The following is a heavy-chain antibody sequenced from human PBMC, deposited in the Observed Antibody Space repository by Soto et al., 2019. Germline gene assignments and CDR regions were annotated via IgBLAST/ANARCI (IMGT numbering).Heavy chain of an antibody. V-gene: IGHV3-9*01. CDR1: GFTFCDYA. CDR3: VKDESINWYSGHFRH. J-gene: IGHJ1*01. D-gene: IGHD6-13*01. CDR2: INWNSGSI. Sequence: PGGSLRLSCAASGFTFCDYAIHFVRQVPFKGLEWVSGINWNSGSIGYGDSVKGRFAISRDNAKNSLHLQMNSLSAEDTAFYYCVKDESINWYSGHFRHWGQGTLVTVSS.